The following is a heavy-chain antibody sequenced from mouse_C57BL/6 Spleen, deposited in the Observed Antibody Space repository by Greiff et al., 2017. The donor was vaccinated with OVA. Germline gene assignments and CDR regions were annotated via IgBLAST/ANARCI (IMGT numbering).Heavy chain of an antibody. V-gene: IGHV1-69*01. Sequence: QVQLQQSGAELVMPGASVKLSCKASGYTFTSYWMHWVKQRPGQGLEWIGEIDPSDSYTNYNQKFKGKSTLTVDKSSSTAYMQLSSLTSEDSAVYYCARRSRSAWFAYWGKGTRVTVAA. D-gene: IGHD1-1*01. CDR3: ARRSRSAWFAY. J-gene: IGHJ3*01. CDR1: GYTFTSYW. CDR2: IDPSDSYT.